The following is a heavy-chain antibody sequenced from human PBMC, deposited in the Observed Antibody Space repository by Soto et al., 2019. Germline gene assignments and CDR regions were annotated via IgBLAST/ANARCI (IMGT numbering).Heavy chain of an antibody. V-gene: IGHV1-69*01. CDR2: IIPICGTA. J-gene: IGHJ4*02. CDR1: GCNFSSHA. D-gene: IGHD6-6*01. Sequence: QVQLVQSGAEVKKPGSSVKVSCKDSGCNFSSHAISWVRQAPGQGLEWMGGIIPICGTANYAQKFQGRVTITADESTSTAYMELSSLRSEDTAVYYCARGGYYSGSSQFDYWGQGTLVPVSS. CDR3: ARGGYYSGSSQFDY.